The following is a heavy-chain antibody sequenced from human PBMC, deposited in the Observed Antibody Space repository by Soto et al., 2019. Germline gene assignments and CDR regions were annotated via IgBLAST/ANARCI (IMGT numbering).Heavy chain of an antibody. D-gene: IGHD2-15*01. CDR1: GFTVSSNY. Sequence: PGGSLRLSCAASGFTVSSNYMSWIRQAPGKGLEWVSVIYSGGSTYYADSVKGRFTISRDNSKNTLYLQMNSLRAEDTAVYYCARAPLEYCSGGSCYYYYGMDVWGQGTTVTVSS. J-gene: IGHJ6*02. CDR2: IYSGGST. V-gene: IGHV3-53*01. CDR3: ARAPLEYCSGGSCYYYYGMDV.